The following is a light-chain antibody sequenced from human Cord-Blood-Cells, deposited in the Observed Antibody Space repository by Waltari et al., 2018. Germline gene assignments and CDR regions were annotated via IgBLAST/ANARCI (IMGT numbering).Light chain of an antibody. V-gene: IGKV3-15*01. Sequence: DIVMTLSPATLSVSPGERATFSCRASQSVSSNLAWYQQKPGQAPRLLIYGASTRATGIPARFSGSGSGTEFTLTISSLQSEDFAVYYCQQYNNWPPWTFGQGTKVEIK. CDR3: QQYNNWPPWT. CDR1: QSVSSN. J-gene: IGKJ1*01. CDR2: GAS.